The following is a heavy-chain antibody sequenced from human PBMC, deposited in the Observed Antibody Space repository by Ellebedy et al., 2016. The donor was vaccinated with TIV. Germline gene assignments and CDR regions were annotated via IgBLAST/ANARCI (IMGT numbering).Heavy chain of an antibody. CDR3: ARYDSGTYRYAVDV. V-gene: IGHV4-39*01. D-gene: IGHD3-10*01. J-gene: IGHJ6*02. CDR1: GGSINDPKVY. CDR2: VYYSGRT. Sequence: MPSETLSLTCTVSGGSINDPKVYWGWIRQPPGKGLEWIGSVYYSGRTYYNLSLKRRITISVDTSKNQFSLRLASVTAADTAVYSCARYDSGTYRYAVDVWGQGTTVTVSS.